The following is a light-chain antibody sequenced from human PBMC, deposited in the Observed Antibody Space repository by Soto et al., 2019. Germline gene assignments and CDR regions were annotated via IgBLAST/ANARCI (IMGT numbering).Light chain of an antibody. J-gene: IGLJ1*01. V-gene: IGLV2-14*01. CDR1: SSDVGGYNY. CDR2: VVS. CDR3: SSYRSGGTFV. Sequence: QSALTQPASVSGSPGQSIAISCTGTSSDVGGYNYVSWHQQHPGKAPKVLISVVSNRPSGVSNRFSGSKSGNTASLTISGLQAEAAADYYCSSYRSGGTFVFGSWTKLTVL.